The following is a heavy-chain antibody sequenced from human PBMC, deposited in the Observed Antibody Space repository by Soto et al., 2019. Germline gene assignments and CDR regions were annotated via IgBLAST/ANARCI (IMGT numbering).Heavy chain of an antibody. V-gene: IGHV4-30-4*01. CDR3: ARDLAHGDYGYFDY. J-gene: IGHJ4*02. CDR1: GGSISSGDYC. CDR2: IYYSGST. Sequence: SETLSLTCTVSGGSISSGDYCCVWIRQPPGKGLEWIGYIYYSGSTYYNPSLKSRVTISVDTSKNQFSLKLSSVTAADTAVYYCARDLAHGDYGYFDYWGQGTLVTVSS. D-gene: IGHD4-17*01.